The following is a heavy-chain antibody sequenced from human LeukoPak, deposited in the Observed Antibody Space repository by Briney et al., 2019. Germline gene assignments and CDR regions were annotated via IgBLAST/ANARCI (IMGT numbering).Heavy chain of an antibody. CDR3: ARPMRPGIAAAGTGYFQH. CDR2: ISYDGSNK. D-gene: IGHD6-13*01. Sequence: GGSLRLSCAASGFTFSSYGMHWVRQAPGKGLEWVAVISYDGSNKYYADSVKGRFTISRDNSKNTLYLQMGSLRAEDMAVYYCARPMRPGIAAAGTGYFQHWGQGTLVTVSS. J-gene: IGHJ1*01. V-gene: IGHV3-30*03. CDR1: GFTFSSYG.